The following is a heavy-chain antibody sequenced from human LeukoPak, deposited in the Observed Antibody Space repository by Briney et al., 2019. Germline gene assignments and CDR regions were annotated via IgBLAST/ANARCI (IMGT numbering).Heavy chain of an antibody. D-gene: IGHD3-10*02. J-gene: IGHJ6*04. Sequence: GGSLRLSCAASGFTFTSYSMIWVRQAPGKGLEWVSYISSSGSTIYYADSVKGRFTISRDNAKNSLYLQMNSLRAEDTAVYYCAELGITMIGGVWGKGTTVTISS. CDR1: GFTFTSYS. V-gene: IGHV3-48*04. CDR3: AELGITMIGGV. CDR2: ISSSGSTI.